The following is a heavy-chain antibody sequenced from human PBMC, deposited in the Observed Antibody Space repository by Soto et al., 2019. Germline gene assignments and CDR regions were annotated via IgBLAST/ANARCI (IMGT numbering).Heavy chain of an antibody. Sequence: QVQLVQSGAEVKKPGASVKVSCKASGYTFTSYDINWVRQATGQGLEWMGWMNPNSGNTGYAQKFQGRVTMTRNTSISTAYMELSSLRSEDTAVYYCARGGFAYYDYVWGSYRSCLGYGGQGTLVTVSS. CDR1: GYTFTSYD. V-gene: IGHV1-8*01. D-gene: IGHD3-16*02. CDR3: ARGGFAYYDYVWGSYRSCLGY. CDR2: MNPNSGNT. J-gene: IGHJ4*02.